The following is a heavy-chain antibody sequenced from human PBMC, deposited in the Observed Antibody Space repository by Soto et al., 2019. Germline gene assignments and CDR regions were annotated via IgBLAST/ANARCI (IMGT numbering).Heavy chain of an antibody. CDR1: GFSLSTSGVG. Sequence: QITLKESGPTLVKPTQTLTLTCTFSGFSLSTSGVGVGWIRQPPGKALEWLALIYWDDDKRYSPSLKSRLTITKDTSKNQVVLTMTNMDPVDTATYYCAHRLYVAAAGLAFDYWGQGTLVTVSS. CDR2: IYWDDDK. V-gene: IGHV2-5*02. J-gene: IGHJ4*02. CDR3: AHRLYVAAAGLAFDY. D-gene: IGHD6-13*01.